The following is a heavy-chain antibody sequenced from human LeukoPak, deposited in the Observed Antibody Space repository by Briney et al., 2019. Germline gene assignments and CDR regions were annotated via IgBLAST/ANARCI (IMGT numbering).Heavy chain of an antibody. CDR1: GYTFTSYG. Sequence: GASVKVSCKASGYTFTSYGISWVRQAPGQGLEWMGWISAYNGNTNYAQELQGRVTMTTDTSTSTAYMELRGLRSDDTAVYYCARGADSGYDFLSWFDPWGQGTLVTVSS. CDR2: ISAYNGNT. V-gene: IGHV1-18*01. D-gene: IGHD5-12*01. CDR3: ARGADSGYDFLSWFDP. J-gene: IGHJ5*02.